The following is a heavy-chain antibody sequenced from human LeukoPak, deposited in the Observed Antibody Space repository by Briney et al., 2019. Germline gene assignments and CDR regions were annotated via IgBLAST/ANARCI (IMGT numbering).Heavy chain of an antibody. Sequence: SETLSFTCSGSGDSICSFSWSWIRQPPGKGLEWIGYIHYSESTTYNPSLKNRVTISADPSKHQLSLSLSSVTAADTAVYYCARGQGSGSSWAFEYWGQGTLVTVSS. J-gene: IGHJ4*02. D-gene: IGHD1-26*01. CDR3: ARGQGSGSSWAFEY. CDR2: IHYSEST. CDR1: GDSICSFS. V-gene: IGHV4-59*01.